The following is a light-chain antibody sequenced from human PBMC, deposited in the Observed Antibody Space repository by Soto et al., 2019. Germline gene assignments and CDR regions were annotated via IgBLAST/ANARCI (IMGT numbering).Light chain of an antibody. V-gene: IGKV1-33*01. Sequence: DIQMTQSPSSLSASVGDRVTITCQASHDIINYLNWFHQKPGEAPKLLIFDAFKLETVVPSRFSGSGSGTDFTLTISSLQPEDIETYYCQQYDNLPVTFGGGTKVEIK. J-gene: IGKJ4*01. CDR3: QQYDNLPVT. CDR1: HDIINY. CDR2: DAF.